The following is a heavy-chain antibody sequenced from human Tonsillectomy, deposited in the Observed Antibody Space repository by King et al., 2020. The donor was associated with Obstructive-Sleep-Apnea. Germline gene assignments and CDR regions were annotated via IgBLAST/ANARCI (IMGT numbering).Heavy chain of an antibody. CDR3: TRHFCTNGVCTYFDY. J-gene: IGHJ4*02. Sequence: VQLVEAGGGLVQPGGSLKLSCAASGFTFSGSAMPWVRQASGRGLEWVGRIRSKANSYATAYAASGKGRFTISRDDSKKTAYLQMNSLKTEDTAVYYCTRHFCTNGVCTYFDYWGQGTLVTVSS. V-gene: IGHV3-73*02. CDR1: GFTFSGSA. CDR2: IRSKANSYAT. D-gene: IGHD2-8*01.